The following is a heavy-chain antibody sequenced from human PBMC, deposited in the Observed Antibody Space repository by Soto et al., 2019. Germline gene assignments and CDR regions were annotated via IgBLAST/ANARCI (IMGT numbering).Heavy chain of an antibody. CDR1: GYTFTSYG. CDR2: ISAYNGNT. D-gene: IGHD1-26*01. CDR3: ARDPLIVGATLGYYYYGMDV. V-gene: IGHV1-18*01. Sequence: QVQLVQSGAEVKKPGASVKFSCKAPGYTFTSYGISWVRKAPGQGLGWMGWISAYNGNTNYAQKLHGRVTMTTDTSTSTAYMELRSLRSDDTAVYYCARDPLIVGATLGYYYYGMDVWGQGTTVTVSS. J-gene: IGHJ6*02.